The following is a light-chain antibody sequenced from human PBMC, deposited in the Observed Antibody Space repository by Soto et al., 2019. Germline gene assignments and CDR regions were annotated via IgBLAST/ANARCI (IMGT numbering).Light chain of an antibody. CDR3: QQYHKWPIT. V-gene: IGKV1-5*03. CDR1: QSISGW. CDR2: KAS. J-gene: IGKJ4*01. Sequence: DIQMTQSPSTLSASVGDRVIITCRPSQSISGWLAWYQQKPGKAPKLLIYKASTLESGVPSRFSGSRSGTEFTLTISSLQPEDFATYFCQQYHKWPITLGGGTKVDIK.